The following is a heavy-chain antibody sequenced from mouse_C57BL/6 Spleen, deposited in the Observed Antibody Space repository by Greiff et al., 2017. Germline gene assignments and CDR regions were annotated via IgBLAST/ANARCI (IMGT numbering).Heavy chain of an antibody. V-gene: IGHV7-3*01. CDR2: IRNKANGYTT. CDR1: GFTFTDYY. J-gene: IGHJ2*01. Sequence: EVKLVESGGGLVQPGGSLSLSCAASGFTFTDYYMSWVRQPPGKALEWLGFIRNKANGYTTEYSGSVKGRFTISRDNSQSILYLQMNALRAEDSATDYCARYGGEYYFDYWGQGTTLTVSS. CDR3: ARYGGEYYFDY.